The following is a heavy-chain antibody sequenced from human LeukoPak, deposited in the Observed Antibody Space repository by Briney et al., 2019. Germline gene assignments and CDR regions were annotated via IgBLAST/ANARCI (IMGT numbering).Heavy chain of an antibody. V-gene: IGHV4-4*09. CDR2: VYTRGSH. CDR3: AYYIRNVHYYMDV. D-gene: IGHD2/OR15-2a*01. J-gene: IGHJ6*03. Sequence: ADPVSLLCSLCGGSFDRKYWSWTRQPRGEGRECIGYVYTRGSHKFHPPLRGRVAMSIDISKKQFSLKDYCVSAADTSVFLLAYYIRNVHYYMDVWGKGTTVIVSS. CDR1: GGSFDRKY.